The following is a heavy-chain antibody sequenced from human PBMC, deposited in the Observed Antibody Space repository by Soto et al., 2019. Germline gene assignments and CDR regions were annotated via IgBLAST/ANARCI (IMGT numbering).Heavy chain of an antibody. D-gene: IGHD3-10*01. Sequence: GASVNVSCKASGYSFANYTIHWVRQASGQGLEWMGWLNPDTASTKFSPKFQGRVIITRDKSANTAFMQLTSLTSEDTALYYCARGGGYYGSGAYYRGYFDHWGLGTLVTVSS. CDR3: ARGGGYYGSGAYYRGYFDH. CDR2: LNPDTAST. CDR1: GYSFANYT. V-gene: IGHV1-3*01. J-gene: IGHJ4*02.